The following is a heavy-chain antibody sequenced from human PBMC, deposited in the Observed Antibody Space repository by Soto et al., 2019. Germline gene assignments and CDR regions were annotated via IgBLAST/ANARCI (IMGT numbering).Heavy chain of an antibody. CDR1: GGSISSYY. J-gene: IGHJ4*02. CDR2: IYYSGST. D-gene: IGHD7-27*01. CDR3: AKLTWGFYFDY. Sequence: SETLSLTCTVSGGSISSYYWSWIRQPPGKGLEWIGYIYYSGSTNYNPSLKSRVTISVDTSKNQFSLKLSSVTAADTAVYYCAKLTWGFYFDYWGQGNLVTVS. V-gene: IGHV4-59*01.